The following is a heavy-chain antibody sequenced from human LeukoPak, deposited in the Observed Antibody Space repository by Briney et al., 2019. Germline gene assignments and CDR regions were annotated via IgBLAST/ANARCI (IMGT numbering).Heavy chain of an antibody. V-gene: IGHV3-33*01. CDR3: AREASVTNWYFDL. CDR1: GFTFTTYG. J-gene: IGHJ2*01. D-gene: IGHD2-2*01. CDR2: IWYDGSNK. Sequence: GGSLRLSCAASGFTFTTYGMHWVRQVPGKGLEWVTVIWYDGSNKFYSDSVKGRFTTPRDNSKNMLYLQMDSLRTEDTAVYYCAREASVTNWYFDLWGRGALVSVSS.